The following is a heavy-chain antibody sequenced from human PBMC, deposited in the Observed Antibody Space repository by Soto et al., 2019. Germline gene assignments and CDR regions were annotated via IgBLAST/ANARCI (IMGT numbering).Heavy chain of an antibody. CDR2: IGTAGDT. CDR3: ARAKFNQGYCSSTSCYGYYYYMDV. CDR1: GFTFSSYD. J-gene: IGHJ6*03. Sequence: EVQLVESGGGLVQPGGSLRLSCAASGFTFSSYDMHWVRQATGKGVEWVSAIGTAGDTYYPGSVKGRFTISRENAKNSLYLQMNSLRAGDTAVYYCARAKFNQGYCSSTSCYGYYYYMDVWGKGTTVTVSS. V-gene: IGHV3-13*01. D-gene: IGHD2-2*01.